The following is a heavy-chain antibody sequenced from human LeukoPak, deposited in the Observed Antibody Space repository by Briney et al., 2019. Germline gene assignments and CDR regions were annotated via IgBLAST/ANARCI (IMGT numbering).Heavy chain of an antibody. D-gene: IGHD6-13*01. CDR3: AKALDSYIAAAGTVDY. V-gene: IGHV3-21*01. CDR2: ISSSSSYI. Sequence: GGSLRLSCAASGFTFSSYSMNWVRQAPGKGLEWVSSISSSSSYIYYADSVKGRFTISRDNAKNSLYLQMNSLRAEDTAVYYCAKALDSYIAAAGTVDYWGQGTLVTVSS. J-gene: IGHJ4*02. CDR1: GFTFSSYS.